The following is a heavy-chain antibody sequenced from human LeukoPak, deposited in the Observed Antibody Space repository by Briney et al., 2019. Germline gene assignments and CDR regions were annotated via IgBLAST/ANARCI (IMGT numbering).Heavy chain of an antibody. J-gene: IGHJ4*02. CDR3: AKVGRSGAFYYFDY. V-gene: IGHV3-23*01. CDR2: ISCSVGST. D-gene: IGHD2-15*01. CDR1: GFTFSSYA. Sequence: GGSLRLSCAASGFTFSSYAMSWVRQAPGKGLEWVSVISCSVGSTYYADSVKGRFTISRDNSENTLFLQMNSLRAEDTAVYYCAKVGRSGAFYYFDYWGPGTLVTVSS.